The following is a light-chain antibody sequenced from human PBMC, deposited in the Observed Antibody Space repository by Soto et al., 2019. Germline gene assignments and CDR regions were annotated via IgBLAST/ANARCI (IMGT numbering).Light chain of an antibody. Sequence: QSVLTQPPSVSGAPGQRVTISCTGSSSNIGAGYDVHWYQQLPGTAPKLLIYGNSNRPSGVPDRFSGSKSGTSASLAITGLQAEDGADYYCQSYDNSLSGYVFGTGTKLTVL. CDR3: QSYDNSLSGYV. CDR2: GNS. J-gene: IGLJ1*01. V-gene: IGLV1-40*01. CDR1: SSNIGAGYD.